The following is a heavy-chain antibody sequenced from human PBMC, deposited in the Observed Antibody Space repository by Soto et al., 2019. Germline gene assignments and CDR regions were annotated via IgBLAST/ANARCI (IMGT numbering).Heavy chain of an antibody. CDR3: ARVKDGFGELKVGFDP. CDR1: GYTFTSYG. Sequence: QVQLVQSGAEVKKPGASVKVSCKASGYTFTSYGISWVRQAPGQGLEWMGWISAYNGNTNYAQKLQGRVTMTTDTATSTAYMELRSLRSDDTAVYYCARVKDGFGELKVGFDPWGQGTLVTVSS. CDR2: ISAYNGNT. J-gene: IGHJ5*02. D-gene: IGHD3-10*01. V-gene: IGHV1-18*01.